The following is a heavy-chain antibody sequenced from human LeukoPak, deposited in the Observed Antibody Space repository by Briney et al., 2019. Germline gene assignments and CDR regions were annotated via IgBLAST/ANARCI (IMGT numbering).Heavy chain of an antibody. J-gene: IGHJ4*02. V-gene: IGHV4-59*08. CDR2: IYYSGNT. Sequence: PSETLSLTCTVSGGSISSYFWSWIRQPPGKGLEWIGYIYYSGNTNYNPSLKSRVTISVDTSKNQFSLKLTSVTAADTAVYYCARRVGATDLFDYWGQGTLVTVSS. CDR3: ARRVGATDLFDY. D-gene: IGHD1-26*01. CDR1: GGSISSYF.